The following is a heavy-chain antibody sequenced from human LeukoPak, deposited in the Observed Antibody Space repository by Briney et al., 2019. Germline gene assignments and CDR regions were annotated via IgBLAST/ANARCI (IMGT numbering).Heavy chain of an antibody. V-gene: IGHV4-59*01. Sequence: SETLSLTCTVSGGSISSYYWSWIRQPPGKGLEWIGYIYYSGSTNYNPSLKSRVTISVDTSKNQFSLKLSSVTAADTAVYYCARGGCSSTSCYEGNNWFDPWGQGTLVTVSS. CDR1: GGSISSYY. D-gene: IGHD2-2*01. CDR3: ARGGCSSTSCYEGNNWFDP. J-gene: IGHJ5*02. CDR2: IYYSGST.